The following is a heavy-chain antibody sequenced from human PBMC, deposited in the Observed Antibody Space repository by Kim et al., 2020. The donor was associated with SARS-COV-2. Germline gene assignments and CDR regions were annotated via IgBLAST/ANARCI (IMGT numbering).Heavy chain of an antibody. CDR3: ARTEWYYDFWSGYF. Sequence: SETLSLTCAVYGGSFSGYYWSWIRQPPGKGLEWIGEINHSGSTNYNPSLKSRVTISVDTSKNQFSLKLSSVTAADTAVYYCARTEWYYDFWSGYFWGQGT. CDR2: INHSGST. J-gene: IGHJ4*02. D-gene: IGHD3-3*01. V-gene: IGHV4-34*01. CDR1: GGSFSGYY.